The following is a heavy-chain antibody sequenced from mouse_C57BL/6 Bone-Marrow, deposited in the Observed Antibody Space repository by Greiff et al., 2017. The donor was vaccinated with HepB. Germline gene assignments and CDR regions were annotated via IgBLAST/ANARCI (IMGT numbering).Heavy chain of an antibody. Sequence: QVQLKQPGAELVKPGASVKMSCKASGYTFTSYWITWVKQRPGQGLEWIGDIYPGSGSTNYNEKFKSKATLTVDTSSSTAYMQLSSLTSEDSAVYYCARSGTTVIAKDWYFDVWGTGTTVTVS. J-gene: IGHJ1*03. CDR2: IYPGSGST. V-gene: IGHV1-55*01. CDR3: ARSGTTVIAKDWYFDV. CDR1: GYTFTSYW. D-gene: IGHD1-1*01.